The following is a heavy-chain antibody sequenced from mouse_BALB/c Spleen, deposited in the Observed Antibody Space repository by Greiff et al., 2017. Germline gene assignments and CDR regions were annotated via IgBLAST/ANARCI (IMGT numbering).Heavy chain of an antibody. D-gene: IGHD1-1*01. J-gene: IGHJ3*01. CDR3: ARKDYGRGFAY. CDR2: IWSGGST. V-gene: IGHV2-2*02. Sequence: VQLQQSGPGLVQPSQSLSITCKVSGFSLTSYGVHWVRQSPGKGLEWLGVIWSGGSTDYNAAFISRLSISKDNSKSQVFFKMNSLQANDTAIYYCARKDYGRGFAYWGQGTLVTVSA. CDR1: GFSLTSYG.